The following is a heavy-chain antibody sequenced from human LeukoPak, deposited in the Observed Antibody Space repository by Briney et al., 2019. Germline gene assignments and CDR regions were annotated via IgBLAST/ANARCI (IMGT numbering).Heavy chain of an antibody. CDR3: ARETTGTTNDAFDI. D-gene: IGHD1-1*01. V-gene: IGHV4-34*01. J-gene: IGHJ3*02. CDR2: INHSGST. Sequence: SETLSLTCAVYGGSFSGYYWSWIRQPPGKGLEWIGEINHSGSTNYNPSLKSRVIISVDTSKNQFSLKLSSVTAADTAVYYCARETTGTTNDAFDIWGQGTMVTVSS. CDR1: GGSFSGYY.